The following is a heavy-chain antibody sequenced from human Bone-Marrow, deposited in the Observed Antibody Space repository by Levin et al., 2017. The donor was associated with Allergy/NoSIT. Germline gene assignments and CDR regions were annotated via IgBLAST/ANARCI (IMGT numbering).Heavy chain of an antibody. V-gene: IGHV3-74*01. CDR2: VNREGASA. J-gene: IGHJ3*02. Sequence: QTGGSLRLSCAASGFTFNTYWMHWVRQAPGKGLVWVSRVNREGASAIYADSVKGRFTISRDNAKDRLYLQMNSVRAEDTAVYYCAGESLRGDAIDIWGQGTMVTVSS. CDR3: AGESLRGDAIDI. D-gene: IGHD3-10*01. CDR1: GFTFNTYW.